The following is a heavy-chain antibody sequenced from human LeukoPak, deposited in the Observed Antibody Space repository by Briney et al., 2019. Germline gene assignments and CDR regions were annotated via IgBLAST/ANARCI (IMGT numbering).Heavy chain of an antibody. CDR1: GFTFSSYE. D-gene: IGHD3-3*01. CDR2: ISSSGSTI. J-gene: IGHJ6*03. Sequence: GGSLRLSCAASGFTFSSYEMNWVRQAPGQGLEWLSYISSSGSTIYDADSVKGRFTISRDNAKNSLYLQMNSLRAEDTAIYYCARLRAGYDVSSDENYYFYYMDVWGKGTTVTVSS. V-gene: IGHV3-48*03. CDR3: ARLRAGYDVSSDENYYFYYMDV.